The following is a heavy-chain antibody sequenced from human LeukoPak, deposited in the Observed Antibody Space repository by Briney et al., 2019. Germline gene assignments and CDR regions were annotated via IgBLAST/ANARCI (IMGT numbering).Heavy chain of an antibody. CDR1: GGTFSSYA. CDR2: IIPIFGTA. Sequence: SVKVSCKASGGTFSSYAISWVRQAPGQGLEWMGGIIPIFGTANYAQKFRGRVTITADESTSTAYMELSSLRSEDTAVYYCARVRTVQLDAGPPELDGPYFDYWGQGTLVTVSS. CDR3: ARVRTVQLDAGPPELDGPYFDY. J-gene: IGHJ4*02. V-gene: IGHV1-69*01. D-gene: IGHD1-1*01.